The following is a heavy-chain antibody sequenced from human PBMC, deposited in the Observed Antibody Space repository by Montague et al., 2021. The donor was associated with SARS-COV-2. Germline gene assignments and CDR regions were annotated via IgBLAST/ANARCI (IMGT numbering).Heavy chain of an antibody. CDR1: GYTFTSYG. CDR3: ARDEGIVASYYYYGMDV. CDR2: ISAYNGNT. J-gene: IGHJ6*02. Sequence: SVKVSCKASGYTFTSYGISWVRRAPGHGLEWMGWISAYNGNTNYAQKLQGRVTMTTDTSTSTAYMELRSLRSDDTAVYYCARDEGIVASYYYYGMDVWGQGTTITVSS. D-gene: IGHD5-12*01. V-gene: IGHV1-18*01.